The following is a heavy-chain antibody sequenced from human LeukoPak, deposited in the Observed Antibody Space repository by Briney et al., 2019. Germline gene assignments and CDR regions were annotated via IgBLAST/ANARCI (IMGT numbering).Heavy chain of an antibody. Sequence: GGSLRLSCAASGFTFSNYAMSWVRQAPGKGLEGVSAISGSGGRTYYADSVKGRFTISRDNSKKTLYLQMSSLRAKDTAVYYCARGYCSSSTCYSPFEYWGQGILVTVSS. J-gene: IGHJ4*02. CDR2: ISGSGGRT. CDR3: ARGYCSSSTCYSPFEY. CDR1: GFTFSNYA. D-gene: IGHD2-15*01. V-gene: IGHV3-23*01.